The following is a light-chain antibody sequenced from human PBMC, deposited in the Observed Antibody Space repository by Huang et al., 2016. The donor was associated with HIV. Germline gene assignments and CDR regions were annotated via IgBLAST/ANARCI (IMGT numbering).Light chain of an antibody. J-gene: IGKJ1*01. V-gene: IGKV3-11*01. CDR3: QQRSNWPWT. CDR2: DTS. CDR1: QSVSNF. Sequence: IVLMQSPATLSLSPGKGATLSCRASQSVSNFLGWYQQKPGQAPRLLIYDTSNRATGIPARFSGGGSGTDFTLTINSLEPEDSAVYYCQQRSNWPWTFGQGTKVEIK.